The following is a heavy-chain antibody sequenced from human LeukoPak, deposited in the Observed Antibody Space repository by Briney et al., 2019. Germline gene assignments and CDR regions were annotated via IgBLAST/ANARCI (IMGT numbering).Heavy chain of an antibody. D-gene: IGHD6-13*01. CDR2: ISYSGST. CDR1: GGSISSSNFY. J-gene: IGHJ4*02. Sequence: PSETLSLTCTVSGGSISSSNFYWGWIRQPPGKGLEWIGSISYSGSTYFNPSLKSRVTISVDTSKNQFSLKLSSVTAADTAVYYCARHLKASVWQQLVVYYFDYWGQGTLVTVSS. CDR3: ARHLKASVWQQLVVYYFDY. V-gene: IGHV4-39*01.